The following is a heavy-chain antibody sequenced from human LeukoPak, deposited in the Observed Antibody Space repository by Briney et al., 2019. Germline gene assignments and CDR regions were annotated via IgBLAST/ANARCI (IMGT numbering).Heavy chain of an antibody. Sequence: GASVKVSCKASGYTFTGYYMHWVRQAPGQGLEWMGRINPNSGGTNYAQKFQGRVTMTRDTSISTAYMELSRLRSDDTAVHYCAIGGRDGYSILDYWGQGTLVTVSS. CDR1: GYTFTGYY. D-gene: IGHD5-24*01. J-gene: IGHJ4*02. CDR3: AIGGRDGYSILDY. V-gene: IGHV1-2*06. CDR2: INPNSGGT.